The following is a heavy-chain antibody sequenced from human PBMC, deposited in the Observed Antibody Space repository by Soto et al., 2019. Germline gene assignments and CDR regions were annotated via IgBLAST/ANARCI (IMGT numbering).Heavy chain of an antibody. V-gene: IGHV3-9*01. Sequence: EVQLVESGGGLVQPGRSLRLSCAASGFTFDDFAMHWVRRVPGKGLEWVSSITWNCNVIGYADSVKGRFTISRDNAKNSLYLQMNSLRPEDTAFYYCTSGGPDAFCGGGRCYFDYWGQGTLVTVSS. CDR1: GFTFDDFA. CDR3: TSGGPDAFCGGGRCYFDY. D-gene: IGHD2-15*01. J-gene: IGHJ4*02. CDR2: ITWNCNVI.